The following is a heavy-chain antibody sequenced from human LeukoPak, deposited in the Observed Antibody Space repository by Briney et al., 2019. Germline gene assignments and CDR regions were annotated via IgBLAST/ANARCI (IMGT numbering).Heavy chain of an antibody. CDR2: ISAYNGNT. J-gene: IGHJ4*02. CDR1: GYTFTSYG. Sequence: ASVKVSCKASGYTFTSYGISWVRQAPGHGLEWMGWISAYNGNTNYAQKLQGRVTMTTNTSTSTAYMELRSLRSDDTAVSYCARDRLNPGGACLDYWGQGTLVTVSS. CDR3: ARDRLNPGGACLDY. D-gene: IGHD1-1*01. V-gene: IGHV1-18*01.